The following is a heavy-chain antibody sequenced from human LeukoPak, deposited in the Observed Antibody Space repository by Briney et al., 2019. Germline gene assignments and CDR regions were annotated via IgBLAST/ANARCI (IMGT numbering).Heavy chain of an antibody. CDR2: IYYSGST. V-gene: IGHV4-31*03. D-gene: IGHD3-9*01. CDR3: ATGPPRDDILTGYYMLY. CDR1: GGSISSGDYY. Sequence: SQTLSLTCTVSGGSISSGDYYWSWIRQPPGKGLEWIGYIYYSGSTYYNPSLKSRVTISVDTSKNQFSLKLSSVTAADTAVYYCATGPPRDDILTGYYMLYWGQGTLVTVSS. J-gene: IGHJ4*02.